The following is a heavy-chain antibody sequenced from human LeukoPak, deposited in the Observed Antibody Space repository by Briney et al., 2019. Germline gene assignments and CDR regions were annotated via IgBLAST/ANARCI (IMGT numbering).Heavy chain of an antibody. Sequence: PSETLSLTCTVSGGSIRSFFWSWLRQPPGKPLEWLGHIYHTGSTNYNPSFKSRLTISVDMSKNLFSLKLTSLTSADTAVYYCAREPATGGAYAFDIWGQGTMVTVSS. V-gene: IGHV4-59*01. D-gene: IGHD4-11*01. CDR2: IYHTGST. J-gene: IGHJ3*02. CDR3: AREPATGGAYAFDI. CDR1: GGSIRSFF.